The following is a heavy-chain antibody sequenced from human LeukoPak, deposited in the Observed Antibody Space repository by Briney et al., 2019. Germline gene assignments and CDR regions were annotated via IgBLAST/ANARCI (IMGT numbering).Heavy chain of an antibody. CDR3: ARGPQELWLSGSFDY. V-gene: IGHV1-46*01. CDR2: INPSGGST. CDR1: GYTFTSYY. D-gene: IGHD5-18*01. J-gene: IGHJ4*02. Sequence: ASVKVSCKASGYTFTSYYMHWVRQAPGQGLEWMGIINPSGGSTSYAQKFQGRVTMTRDTSTSTVYMELSSLRSEDTAVYYCARGPQELWLSGSFDYWGQGTLVTVSS.